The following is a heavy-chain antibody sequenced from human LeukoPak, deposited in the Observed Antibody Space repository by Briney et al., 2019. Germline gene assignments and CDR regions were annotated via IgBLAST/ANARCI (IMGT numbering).Heavy chain of an antibody. CDR2: IKQDGSEK. CDR1: GFTFSNYW. J-gene: IGHJ4*02. V-gene: IGHV3-7*01. CDR3: ARVMRQWLVSDY. D-gene: IGHD6-19*01. Sequence: GGSLRLSCAASGFTFSNYWMSWVRQAPGKGLEWVANIKQDGSEKYYVDSVKGRFTISRDNAKNSLYLQMNSLRAEDTAVYYCARVMRQWLVSDYWGQGTLVTVSS.